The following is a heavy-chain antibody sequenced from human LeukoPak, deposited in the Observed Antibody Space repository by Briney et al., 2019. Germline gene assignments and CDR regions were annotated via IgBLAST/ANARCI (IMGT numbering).Heavy chain of an antibody. CDR2: ISWNSGSI. J-gene: IGHJ4*02. V-gene: IGHV3-9*01. CDR3: AKDMDRIAVAGDY. D-gene: IGHD6-19*01. CDR1: GGSISSGGYS. Sequence: LSLTCAVSGGSISSGGYSWSWIRQAPGKGLEWVSGISWNSGSIGYADSVKGRFTISRGNAKNSLYLQMNSLRAEDTALYYCAKDMDRIAVAGDYWGQGTLVTVSS.